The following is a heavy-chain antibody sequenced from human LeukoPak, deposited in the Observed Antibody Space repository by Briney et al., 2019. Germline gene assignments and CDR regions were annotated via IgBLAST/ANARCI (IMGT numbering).Heavy chain of an antibody. V-gene: IGHV4-39*02. CDR3: SRLTHSYYSDTSGYYPYYYMDV. CDR1: AGSISSSDYY. CDR2: ISYSGNT. D-gene: IGHD3-22*01. J-gene: IGHJ6*03. Sequence: SETLSLTCTVSAGSISSSDYYWGWIRQSPGKGLEWIGRISYSGNTYYNPSLKIRVTISVDTSKNHFSLRLSSVTAADTAVYFCSRLTHSYYSDTSGYYPYYYMDVWGEGTTVTVSS.